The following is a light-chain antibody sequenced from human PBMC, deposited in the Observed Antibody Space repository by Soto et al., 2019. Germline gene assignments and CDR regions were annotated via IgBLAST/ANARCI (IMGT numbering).Light chain of an antibody. Sequence: DIRMTQSPSSLSASVGDRVTITCQASQDISNYLNWYQQKPGKAPKLLIYDASNLETGVPSRFSGSGSGTDFTFTISSLQPEDIATYYCQQYVNFPLTFGGGTKVEIK. J-gene: IGKJ4*01. CDR1: QDISNY. V-gene: IGKV1-33*01. CDR3: QQYVNFPLT. CDR2: DAS.